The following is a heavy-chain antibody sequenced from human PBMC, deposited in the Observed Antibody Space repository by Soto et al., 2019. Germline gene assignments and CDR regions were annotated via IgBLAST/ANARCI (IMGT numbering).Heavy chain of an antibody. Sequence: PSETLSLTCAVYGGSFSGYYWSWIRQPPGKGLEWIGEINHSGSTNYNPSLKSRVTISVDTSKNQFSLKLSSVTAADTAVYYCARTYSYGSLDYWGQGTLVTVSS. CDR3: ARTYSYGSLDY. D-gene: IGHD5-18*01. J-gene: IGHJ4*02. V-gene: IGHV4-34*01. CDR1: GGSFSGYY. CDR2: INHSGST.